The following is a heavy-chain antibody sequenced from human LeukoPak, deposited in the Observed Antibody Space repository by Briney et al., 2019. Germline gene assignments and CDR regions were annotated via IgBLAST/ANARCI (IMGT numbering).Heavy chain of an antibody. Sequence: SETLSLTCTVSGGSISSYYWSWIRQPPGKGLEWIGYIYYSGSTNYNPSLKSRVTISVDTSKNQFSLKLSSVTAADTAVYYCARDVSRDGSNYNYYGTDVWGQGTTVTVSS. V-gene: IGHV4-59*12. J-gene: IGHJ6*02. CDR3: ARDVSRDGSNYNYYGTDV. D-gene: IGHD5-24*01. CDR2: IYYSGST. CDR1: GGSISSYY.